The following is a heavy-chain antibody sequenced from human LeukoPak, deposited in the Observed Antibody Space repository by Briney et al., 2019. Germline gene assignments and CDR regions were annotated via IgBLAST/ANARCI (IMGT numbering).Heavy chain of an antibody. V-gene: IGHV3-23*01. D-gene: IGHD3-10*01. CDR3: AKDDAWLRFGE. CDR1: GFPFSAYA. CDR2: IRGSGDPA. Sequence: PGGSLRLSCVASGFPFSAYAMSWVRQAPNKGLEWVSGIRGSGDPAYYAESVKGRFTVYRDNFRNIVYLQMNSLTAEDTAVYYCAKDDAWLRFGEWSQGTLVTVSS. J-gene: IGHJ4*02.